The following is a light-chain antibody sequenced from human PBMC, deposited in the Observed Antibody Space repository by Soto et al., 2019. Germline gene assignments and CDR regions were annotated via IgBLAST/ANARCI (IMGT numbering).Light chain of an antibody. J-gene: IGKJ1*01. CDR1: QSVTSSY. Sequence: EMVLTQSPGTLSLSPGEIATLSCRASQSVTSSYFAWYQQKPGQAPRLLIYAASSRATGIPDRFSGSGSGTDFTLTISRLEPEDFAVYYCQQYGTSPRTCGQGTKVEIK. V-gene: IGKV3-20*01. CDR2: AAS. CDR3: QQYGTSPRT.